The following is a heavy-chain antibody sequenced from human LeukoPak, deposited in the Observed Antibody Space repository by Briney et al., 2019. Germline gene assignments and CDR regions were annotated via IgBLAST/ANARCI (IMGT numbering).Heavy chain of an antibody. Sequence: AGGSLRLSCAASGFTVSSKHMSWVRQAPGKGLEWVSTIYSAGSTYYADSVKGRFTISRDNSKNTLYLQMDSLRVEDTAVYYCARGGSNWYNAYFDYWGQGTLVTVSS. CDR1: GFTVSSKH. CDR2: IYSAGST. CDR3: ARGGSNWYNAYFDY. D-gene: IGHD1/OR15-1a*01. V-gene: IGHV3-53*01. J-gene: IGHJ4*02.